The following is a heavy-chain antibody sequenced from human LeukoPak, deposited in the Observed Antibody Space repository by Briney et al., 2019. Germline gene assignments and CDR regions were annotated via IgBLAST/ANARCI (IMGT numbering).Heavy chain of an antibody. CDR1: GYTFTSYY. CDR3: AWSPRGENWFDP. Sequence: ASVKVSCKASGYTFTSYYMHWVRQAPGQGLEWMGIINPSGGSTSCAQKFQGRVTMTRDTSTSTVYMELSSLRSEDTAVYYCAWSPRGENWFDPWGQGTLVTVSS. J-gene: IGHJ5*02. D-gene: IGHD3-10*01. V-gene: IGHV1-46*03. CDR2: INPSGGST.